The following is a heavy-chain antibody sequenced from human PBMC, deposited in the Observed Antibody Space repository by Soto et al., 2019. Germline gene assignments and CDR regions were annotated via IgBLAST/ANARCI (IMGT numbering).Heavy chain of an antibody. D-gene: IGHD3-3*02. CDR3: ARRNLAVAFSPWCDT. V-gene: IGHV2-26*01. CDR1: GLSITDSEMG. J-gene: IGHJ5*02. Sequence: QVTLKVSGPVLVKPTETLTLRCNVSGLSITDSEMGVSWIRQPPGQPLEWLAHIDSSGEKSYRTFLKSRLAISKDTSKSQIVLTMTNMDPADTATYYCARRNLAVAFSPWCDTWGQGIPVTVSS. CDR2: IDSSGEK.